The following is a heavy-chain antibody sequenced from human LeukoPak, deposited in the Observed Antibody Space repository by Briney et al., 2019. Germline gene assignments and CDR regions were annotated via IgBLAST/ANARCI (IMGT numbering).Heavy chain of an antibody. D-gene: IGHD3-3*01. Sequence: GGSLRLSCAGSGCTFSSYWMTWVRQAPGKGLEWVANIKQDGSEKYYVDSVKGRFTISRDSAKNSLYLQMNSLRAEDTAVYYCARVGLVINAFDIWGQGTMVTVSS. J-gene: IGHJ3*02. CDR3: ARVGLVINAFDI. CDR1: GCTFSSYW. V-gene: IGHV3-7*04. CDR2: IKQDGSEK.